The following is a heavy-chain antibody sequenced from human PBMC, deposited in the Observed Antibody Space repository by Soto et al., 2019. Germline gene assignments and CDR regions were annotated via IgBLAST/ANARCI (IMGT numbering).Heavy chain of an antibody. Sequence: PSATLSLTCSVSGGSISSGGYHWSWIRQHPGKGLEWIGYIYYRGTTYYKPALKSRVTISAGTSTNQFSLKLSSMTAADTAVYYCPRTAALGFRDWFDPWGQGTLVTVPQ. V-gene: IGHV4-31*03. CDR2: IYYRGTT. D-gene: IGHD2-21*01. CDR1: GGSISSGGYH. CDR3: PRTAALGFRDWFDP. J-gene: IGHJ5*02.